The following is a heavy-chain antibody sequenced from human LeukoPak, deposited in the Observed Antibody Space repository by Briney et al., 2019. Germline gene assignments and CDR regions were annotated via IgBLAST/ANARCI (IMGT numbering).Heavy chain of an antibody. CDR1: GGSIGSYY. V-gene: IGHV4-59*01. J-gene: IGHJ5*02. Sequence: SETLSLTCTVSGGSIGSYYWSWIRQPPGKGLEWIGYIYYSGSTNYNPSLKSRVTISVDTSKSQFSLKLSSVTAADAAVYYCARARTGFDLWGQGALVTVSS. CDR3: ARARTGFDL. CDR2: IYYSGST. D-gene: IGHD1-1*01.